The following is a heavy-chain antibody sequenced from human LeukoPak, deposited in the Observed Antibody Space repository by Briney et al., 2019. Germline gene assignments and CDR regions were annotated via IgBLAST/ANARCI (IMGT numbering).Heavy chain of an antibody. V-gene: IGHV3-66*01. CDR2: IYSGGST. Sequence: GGSLRLSCAASRIIVSSNYMSWVRQAPGKRLESVSVIYSGGSTYYADSVKGRFTIYRDNSKNTLYLQMNSLRAEDTAVYYCARDRSWFDPWGQGTLVTVSS. CDR1: RIIVSSNY. CDR3: ARDRSWFDP. J-gene: IGHJ5*02.